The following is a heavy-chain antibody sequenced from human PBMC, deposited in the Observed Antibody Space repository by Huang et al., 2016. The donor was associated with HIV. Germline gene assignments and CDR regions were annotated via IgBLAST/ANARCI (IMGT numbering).Heavy chain of an antibody. Sequence: QVQLVQSGGEVKQPGASVRVSCKASGYDFGSYGMSWGRQAPGKGLGGVGWIGSDSRDTRTAQKFQGRVTMTTDRSATTTYMELRSLRYDDTAVYYCARDTYYTDIWKRNDASFLWGQGTMITVYS. CDR2: IGSDSRDT. CDR1: GYDFGSYG. V-gene: IGHV1-18*01. CDR3: ARDTYYTDIWKRNDASFL. J-gene: IGHJ3*01. D-gene: IGHD3-22*01.